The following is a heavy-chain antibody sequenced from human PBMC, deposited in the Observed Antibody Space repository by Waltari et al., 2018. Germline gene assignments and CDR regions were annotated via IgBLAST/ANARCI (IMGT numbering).Heavy chain of an antibody. CDR3: ARADYYGSGRSGWYFDL. Sequence: QVQLVESGGGVVQPGRSLRLSCAASGITFSSYAMHWVRQAPGKGLEWVAVISYDGSNKYYADSVKGRFTISRDNSKNTLYLQMNSLRAEDTAVYYCARADYYGSGRSGWYFDLWGRGTLVTVSS. V-gene: IGHV3-30-3*01. D-gene: IGHD3-10*01. CDR1: GITFSSYA. J-gene: IGHJ2*01. CDR2: ISYDGSNK.